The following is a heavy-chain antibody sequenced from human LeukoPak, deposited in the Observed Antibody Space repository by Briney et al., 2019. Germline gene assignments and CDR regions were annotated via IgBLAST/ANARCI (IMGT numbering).Heavy chain of an antibody. J-gene: IGHJ3*02. CDR3: ARYCSGGSCQLEVAFDI. CDR1: GFTLSNYA. D-gene: IGHD2-15*01. Sequence: GGSLRLSCAASGFTLSNYAMTWVRQAPGKGLEWVSGNSGTGGDKYYADSVKGRFTISRDNSKNTLYLQMNSLRAEDTAVYYCARYCSGGSCQLEVAFDIWGQGTMVTVSS. CDR2: NSGTGGDK. V-gene: IGHV3-23*01.